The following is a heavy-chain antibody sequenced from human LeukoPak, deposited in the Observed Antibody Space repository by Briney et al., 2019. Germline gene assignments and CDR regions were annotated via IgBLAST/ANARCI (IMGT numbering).Heavy chain of an antibody. J-gene: IGHJ2*01. CDR3: ARRGGYGDSYWYFDL. CDR1: GFAFSSYW. Sequence: GGSLRLSCAASGFAFSSYWMSWVRQAPGKGLEWVAVISYDGSNKYYADSVKGRFTISRDNSKNTLYLQMNSLRAEDTAVYYCARRGGYGDSYWYFDLWGRGTLVTVSS. CDR2: ISYDGSNK. V-gene: IGHV3-30*03. D-gene: IGHD4-17*01.